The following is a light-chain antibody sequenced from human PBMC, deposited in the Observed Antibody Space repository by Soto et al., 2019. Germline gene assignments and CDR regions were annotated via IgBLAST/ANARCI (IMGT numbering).Light chain of an antibody. Sequence: EIVMTQSPATLSVSPGERATLSCRASQSVSSDLALYHQKPGQAPRLLSYGASSRATGIPDRFSGSGSGTDFTLTISRLEPEDFAVYHCQQYSSSPLTFGGGTKVDIK. CDR3: QQYSSSPLT. CDR2: GAS. V-gene: IGKV3-20*01. J-gene: IGKJ4*01. CDR1: QSVSSD.